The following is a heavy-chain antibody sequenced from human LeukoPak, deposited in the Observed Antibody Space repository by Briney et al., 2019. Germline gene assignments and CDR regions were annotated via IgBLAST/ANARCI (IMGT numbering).Heavy chain of an antibody. CDR1: GYTFTSYC. CDR2: ISANSGNT. D-gene: IGHD3-10*01. Sequence: ASVKVSCKASGYTFTSYCISWVRQALGQGLEWLGWISANSGNTNYAQKLQGRVTMTTDTSTSTAYMELRSLRSDGTAVYYCARARFFRGSGSYYDDWGQGTLVTVSS. CDR3: ARARFFRGSGSYYDD. V-gene: IGHV1-18*01. J-gene: IGHJ4*02.